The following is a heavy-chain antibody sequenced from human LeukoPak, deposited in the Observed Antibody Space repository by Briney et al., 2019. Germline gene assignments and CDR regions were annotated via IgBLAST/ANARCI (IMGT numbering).Heavy chain of an antibody. CDR3: ARDRGWIQHDI. CDR1: GFALSDSW. V-gene: IGHV3-7*01. Sequence: QPGGSLRLSCAASGFALSDSWMTWIRQAPGKGLEWVAFIKGDGSAKKYVDSVKGRFTISRDNAKNSLFLQMNSLRAEDTAVYYCARDRGWIQHDIWGQGTMVTVSS. D-gene: IGHD5-18*01. J-gene: IGHJ3*02. CDR2: IKGDGSAK.